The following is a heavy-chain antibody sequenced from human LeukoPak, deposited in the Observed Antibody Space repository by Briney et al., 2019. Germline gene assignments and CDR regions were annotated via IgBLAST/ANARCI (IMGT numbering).Heavy chain of an antibody. V-gene: IGHV3-7*01. CDR1: GFTFSSYW. D-gene: IGHD1-14*01. CDR2: IKQDGSEK. CDR3: ARVGSLYYYYMDV. Sequence: GGSLRLSCAASGFTFSSYWMSWVRQAPGKGLEWVANIKQDGSEKYYVDSVKGRFTISRDNAKNSLYLQMNSLRAEDTAVYYCARVGSLYYYYMDVWGKGTTVTISS. J-gene: IGHJ6*03.